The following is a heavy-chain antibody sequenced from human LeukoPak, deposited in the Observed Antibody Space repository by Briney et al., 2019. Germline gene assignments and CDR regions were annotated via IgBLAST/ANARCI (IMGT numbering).Heavy chain of an antibody. V-gene: IGHV1-2*02. J-gene: IGHJ4*02. Sequence: ASVKVSCKPSGYTFTNYYIHWVRQAPGQGPEWVGWINPASAGAAFAPKFQGRVSMSWDSSITTAYMDLTSLRSDDTAIYYCARQLGNYYRAFDYWGQGTLVTVSS. D-gene: IGHD1-26*01. CDR1: GYTFTNYY. CDR3: ARQLGNYYRAFDY. CDR2: INPASAGA.